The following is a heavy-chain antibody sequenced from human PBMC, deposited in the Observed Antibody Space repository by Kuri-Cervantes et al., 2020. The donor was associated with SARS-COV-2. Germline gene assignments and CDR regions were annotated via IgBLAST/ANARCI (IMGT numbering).Heavy chain of an antibody. CDR2: IYYSGST. CDR1: GGSISRYY. J-gene: IGHJ6*03. CDR3: ARSGYYSRGVTYYYMDV. Sequence: SETLSLTCTVSGGSISRYYWSWIRQPPGKGLEWIGYIYYSGSTNYNPSLKSRVTISVDTSKNQFSLKLSSVTAADSAVYYCARSGYYSRGVTYYYMDVWDKGTTVTVSS. D-gene: IGHD3-22*01. V-gene: IGHV4-59*12.